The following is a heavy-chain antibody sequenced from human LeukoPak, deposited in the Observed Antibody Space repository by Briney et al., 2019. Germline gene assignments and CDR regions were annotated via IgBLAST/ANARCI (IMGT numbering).Heavy chain of an antibody. V-gene: IGHV3-11*01. J-gene: IGHJ4*02. CDR2: ISSSGSTI. Sequence: GGSLRLSCAASGCTFSDYYMSWIRQAPGKGLEWVSYISSSGSTIYYADSVKGRFTISRDNAKNSLYLQMNSLRAEDTAVYYCARDDAGGDSRDYFDYWGQGTLVTVSS. D-gene: IGHD4-17*01. CDR1: GCTFSDYY. CDR3: ARDDAGGDSRDYFDY.